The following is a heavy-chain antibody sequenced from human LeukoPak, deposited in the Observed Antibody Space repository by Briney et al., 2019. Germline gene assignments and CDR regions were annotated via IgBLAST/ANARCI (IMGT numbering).Heavy chain of an antibody. D-gene: IGHD2-15*01. CDR3: AKERYCSGGSCYSSHDLY. V-gene: IGHV3-23*01. CDR2: ISGSGRFT. J-gene: IGHJ4*02. CDR1: GFTFSDYY. Sequence: GGSLRLSCAASGFTFSDYYMSWVRQTPGKGLEWVSGISGSGRFTNYADSVKGRFTISRDNPVNTLFLQMNSLRVEDTAVYYCAKERYCSGGSCYSSHDLYWGQGTLVTVSS.